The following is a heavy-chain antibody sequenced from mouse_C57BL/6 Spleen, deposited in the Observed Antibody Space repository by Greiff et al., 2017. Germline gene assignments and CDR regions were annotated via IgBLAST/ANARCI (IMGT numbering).Heavy chain of an antibody. D-gene: IGHD2-12*01. CDR3: ARGLVYYYAMDY. V-gene: IGHV1-64*01. J-gene: IGHJ4*01. Sequence: VQLQQPGAELVKPGASVKLSCKASGYTFTSYWMHWVKQRPGQGLEWIGMIHPNSGSTNYNEKFKSKATLTVDKSSSTAYIQLSSLTSEDSAVYYCARGLVYYYAMDYWGQGTSVTVSS. CDR1: GYTFTSYW. CDR2: IHPNSGST.